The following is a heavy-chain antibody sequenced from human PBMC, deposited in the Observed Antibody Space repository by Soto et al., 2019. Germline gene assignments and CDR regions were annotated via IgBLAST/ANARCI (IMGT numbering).Heavy chain of an antibody. J-gene: IGHJ5*02. CDR1: GFTFSSYA. CDR3: AKLSWGSDNWFDP. V-gene: IGHV3-23*01. Sequence: EVPLLESGGGLVQPGGSLRLSCAASGFTFSSYAMSWVRQTPGKGLEWVSAISGSGDSTYYADSVKGRFTISRDNSNNTLYLQMNSLRAEDTAVYYCAKLSWGSDNWFDPWGQGTLVTVSS. D-gene: IGHD6-13*01. CDR2: ISGSGDST.